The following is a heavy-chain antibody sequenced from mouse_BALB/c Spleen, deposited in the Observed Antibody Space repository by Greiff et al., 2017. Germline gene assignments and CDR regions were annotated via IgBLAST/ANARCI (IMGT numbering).Heavy chain of an antibody. CDR2: ISTYYGDA. CDR1: GYTFTDYA. J-gene: IGHJ4*01. Sequence: QVQLQQSGAELVRPGVSVKISCKGSGYTFTDYAMHWVKQSHAKSLEWIGVISTYYGDASYNQKFKGKATMTVDKSSSTAYMELARLTSEVSAIYYCERGGGGVYYAMDYWGQGTSVTVSS. V-gene: IGHV1S137*01. CDR3: ERGGGGVYYAMDY.